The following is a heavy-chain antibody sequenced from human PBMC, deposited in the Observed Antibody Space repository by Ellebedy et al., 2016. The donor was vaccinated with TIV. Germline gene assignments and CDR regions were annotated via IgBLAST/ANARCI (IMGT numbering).Heavy chain of an antibody. V-gene: IGHV1-18*01. CDR3: ARSGAGAIWVYDAFDI. Sequence: ASVKVSCKASGGTFNNSPVSWARQAPGQGLEWMGWISAYNGNTNYAQKLQGRVTMTTDTSTSTAYMELRSLRSDDTAVYYCARSGAGAIWVYDAFDIWGQGTMVTVSS. D-gene: IGHD6-25*01. CDR1: GGTFNNSP. J-gene: IGHJ3*02. CDR2: ISAYNGNT.